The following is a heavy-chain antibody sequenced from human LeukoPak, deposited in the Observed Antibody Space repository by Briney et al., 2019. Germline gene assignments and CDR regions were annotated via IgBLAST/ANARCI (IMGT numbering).Heavy chain of an antibody. CDR3: ARDLYSSGWYVPFDY. Sequence: SETLSLTCTVSGGSISSSSYYWGWIRQPPGKGLEWIGSIYYSGSTYYNPSLKSRVTISVDTSKNQFSLKLSSVTAADTAVYYCARDLYSSGWYVPFDYWGQGTQVTVSS. CDR1: GGSISSSSYY. CDR2: IYYSGST. V-gene: IGHV4-39*07. D-gene: IGHD6-19*01. J-gene: IGHJ4*02.